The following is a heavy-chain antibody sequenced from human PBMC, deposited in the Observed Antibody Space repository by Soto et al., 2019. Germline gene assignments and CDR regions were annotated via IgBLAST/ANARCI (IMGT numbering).Heavy chain of an antibody. D-gene: IGHD1-1*01. CDR1: GYTFTGYY. V-gene: IGHV1-2*04. Sequence: QVQLVQSGAEVKKPGASVKVSCKASGYTFTGYYMHWVRQAPGQGLEWMGWINPNSGGTNYAQKFQGWVTMTRDTSISTAYMELSRLRSDDTAVYYCARDQGGTTVSVAFDIWGQGTMVTVSS. CDR3: ARDQGGTTVSVAFDI. CDR2: INPNSGGT. J-gene: IGHJ3*02.